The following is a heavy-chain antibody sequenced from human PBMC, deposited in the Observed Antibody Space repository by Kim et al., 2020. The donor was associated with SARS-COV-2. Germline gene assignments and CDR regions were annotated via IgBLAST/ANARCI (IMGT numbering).Heavy chain of an antibody. Sequence: ASVKVSCKASGYTFTSYGISWVRQAPGQGLEWMGWISAYNGNTNYAQKLQGRVTMTTDTSTSTAYMELRSLRSDDTAVYYCARLEGGIAAAGPSPNWFDPWGQGTLVTVSS. CDR3: ARLEGGIAAAGPSPNWFDP. J-gene: IGHJ5*02. CDR2: ISAYNGNT. V-gene: IGHV1-18*04. D-gene: IGHD6-13*01. CDR1: GYTFTSYG.